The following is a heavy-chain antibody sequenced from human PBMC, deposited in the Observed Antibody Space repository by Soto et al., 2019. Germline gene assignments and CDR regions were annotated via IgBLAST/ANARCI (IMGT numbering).Heavy chain of an antibody. Sequence: PGGSLRLSCAAAGFTFSTYSMNWVRQAPGKGLEWLSYISRSSGTIYYADSVKGRFTISRDNAKNSVYLQMNSLRDEDTALYYCVRDQDWGSDYWGQGTLVTVSS. CDR2: ISRSSGTI. CDR3: VRDQDWGSDY. CDR1: GFTFSTYS. V-gene: IGHV3-48*02. D-gene: IGHD7-27*01. J-gene: IGHJ4*02.